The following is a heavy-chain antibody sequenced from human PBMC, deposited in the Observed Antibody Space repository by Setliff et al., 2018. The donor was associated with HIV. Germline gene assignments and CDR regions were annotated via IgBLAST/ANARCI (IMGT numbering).Heavy chain of an antibody. D-gene: IGHD5-12*01. CDR1: GGSIIINDYY. Sequence: SETLSLSCTVSGGSIIINDYYWGWIRQSPGKGLEWIGSIVYSGTTYYNVSLESRVTISVDTSKNQFSLKLSSVTAADTAVYYCVRSGYSGHFDVWGQGTMVTVSS. CDR3: VRSGYSGHFDV. CDR2: IVYSGTT. J-gene: IGHJ3*01. V-gene: IGHV4-39*01.